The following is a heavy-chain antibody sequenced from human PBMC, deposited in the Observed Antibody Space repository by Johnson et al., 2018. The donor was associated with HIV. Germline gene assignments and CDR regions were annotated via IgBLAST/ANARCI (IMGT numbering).Heavy chain of an antibody. J-gene: IGHJ3*02. V-gene: IGHV3-48*04. Sequence: EVQLVESGGGVVRPGRSLRLSCAASGFTFSNYPMHWVRQAPGKGLEWVSYISGSGNSIYFADSVKGRFTISRDNAKNSLYLQMNSLRAEDTAVYYCARGDGYRRAFDIWGQGTMVTVSS. D-gene: IGHD1-1*01. CDR1: GFTFSNYP. CDR2: ISGSGNSI. CDR3: ARGDGYRRAFDI.